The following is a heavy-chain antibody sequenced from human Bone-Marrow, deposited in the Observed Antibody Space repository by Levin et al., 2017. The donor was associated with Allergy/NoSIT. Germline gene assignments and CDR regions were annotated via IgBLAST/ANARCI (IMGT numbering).Heavy chain of an antibody. V-gene: IGHV4-4*02. Sequence: SETLSLTCAVSGGSISNNNWWSWVRQPPGKGLEWIGEIYHSGSTKYNPSLKSRVTISVDKSKNQFSLKLTSVTAADTALYYCARARGYGDFYYYYGMDVWGQGTTVTVSS. D-gene: IGHD4-17*01. CDR3: ARARGYGDFYYYYGMDV. CDR2: IYHSGST. CDR1: GGSISNNNW. J-gene: IGHJ6*02.